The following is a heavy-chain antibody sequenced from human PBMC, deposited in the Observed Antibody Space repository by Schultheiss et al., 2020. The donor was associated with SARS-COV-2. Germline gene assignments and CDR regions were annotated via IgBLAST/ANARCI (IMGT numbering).Heavy chain of an antibody. V-gene: IGHV3-23*01. D-gene: IGHD3-22*01. J-gene: IGHJ4*02. CDR1: GFTFSSYA. CDR3: TRLIGSSDY. CDR2: IYSGGDV. Sequence: GGSLRLSCAASGFTFSSYAMSWVRQAPGKGLEWVSAIYSGGDVYYVDSVKGRFTISRDNAKNTLYLQMNSLRDEDTAVYYCTRLIGSSDYWGQGTQVTVSS.